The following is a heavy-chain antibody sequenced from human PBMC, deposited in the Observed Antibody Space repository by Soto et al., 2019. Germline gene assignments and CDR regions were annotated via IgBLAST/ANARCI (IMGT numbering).Heavy chain of an antibody. CDR1: GFTFSSYS. J-gene: IGHJ4*02. Sequence: PGGSLRLSCAASGFTFSSYSMNWVRQAPGKGLEWVSYIRSSSSTIYYADSVKGRFTISRDNAKNSLYLQMNSLRDEDRAVYYCARSLWLGEFPMFDYWGQGTLVNVSS. CDR3: ARSLWLGEFPMFDY. V-gene: IGHV3-48*02. D-gene: IGHD3-10*01. CDR2: IRSSSSTI.